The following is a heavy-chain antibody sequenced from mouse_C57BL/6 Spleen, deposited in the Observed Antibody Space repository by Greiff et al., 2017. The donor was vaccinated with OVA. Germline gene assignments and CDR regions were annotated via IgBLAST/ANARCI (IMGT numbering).Heavy chain of an antibody. J-gene: IGHJ2*01. CDR1: GYAFTNYL. V-gene: IGHV1-54*01. CDR2: INPGSGGT. Sequence: VQLHQSGAELVRPGTSVKVSCKASGYAFTNYLIEWVKQRPGQGLEWIGVINPGSGGTNYNEKFKGKATLTADKSSSTAYMQLSSLTSEDSAVYFCARWADQDYFDYWGQGTTLTVSS. CDR3: ARWADQDYFDY.